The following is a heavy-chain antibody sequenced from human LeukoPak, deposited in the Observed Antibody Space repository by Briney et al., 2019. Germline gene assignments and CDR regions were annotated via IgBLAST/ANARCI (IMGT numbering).Heavy chain of an antibody. V-gene: IGHV4-34*01. CDR3: ARHIPDPSRALDY. D-gene: IGHD2-21*01. Sequence: SETLSLTCAVYGGSFSGYYWSWIRQPPGKGLEWIGEINHSGSTNYNPSLKSRVTISVDTSKNQFSLKLSSVTAADTAVYYCARHIPDPSRALDYWGQGTLVTVSS. J-gene: IGHJ4*02. CDR2: INHSGST. CDR1: GGSFSGYY.